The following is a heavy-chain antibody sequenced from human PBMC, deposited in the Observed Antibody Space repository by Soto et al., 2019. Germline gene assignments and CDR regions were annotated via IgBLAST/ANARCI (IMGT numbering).Heavy chain of an antibody. CDR3: ARDSPKYSSSLN. J-gene: IGHJ4*02. D-gene: IGHD6-6*01. CDR2: IIPIFGTA. V-gene: IGHV1-69*13. Sequence: SVKVSCKASGGTFSSYAISWVRQAPGQGLEWMGGIIPIFGTANYAQKFQGRVTITADESTSTAYMELSSLRSEDTAVYYCARDSPKYSSSLNWGQGTLVTVSS. CDR1: GGTFSSYA.